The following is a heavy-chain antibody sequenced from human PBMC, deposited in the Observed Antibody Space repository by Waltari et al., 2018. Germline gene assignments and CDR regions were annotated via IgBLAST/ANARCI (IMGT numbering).Heavy chain of an antibody. CDR2: IYYSGST. D-gene: IGHD3-3*01. V-gene: IGHV4-39*07. CDR1: GGSISSSSYY. Sequence: QLQLQESGPGLVKPSETLSLTCTVSGGSISSSSYYVGWIRQPPGKGLEWIGSIYYSGSTYYNPSLKSRVTISVDTSKNQFSLKLSSVTAADTAVYYCARDSPTGVAFDYWGQGTLVTVSS. J-gene: IGHJ4*02. CDR3: ARDSPTGVAFDY.